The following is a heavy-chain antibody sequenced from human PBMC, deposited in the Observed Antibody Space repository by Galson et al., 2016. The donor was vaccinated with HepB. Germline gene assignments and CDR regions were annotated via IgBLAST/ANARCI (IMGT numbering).Heavy chain of an antibody. D-gene: IGHD2-2*01. Sequence: SLRLSCAASGFTFSNYDMSWVRQAPGRGLEWVSGISGSGASTTYADSVKGRFTISRDNSKNALHLQMNSLRAEDTAMYFCARHFSSSYLGQGTLVTVSS. J-gene: IGHJ4*02. V-gene: IGHV3-23*01. CDR3: ARHFSSSY. CDR1: GFTFSNYD. CDR2: ISGSGAST.